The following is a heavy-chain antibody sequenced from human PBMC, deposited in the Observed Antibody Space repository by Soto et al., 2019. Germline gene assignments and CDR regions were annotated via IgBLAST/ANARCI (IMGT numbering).Heavy chain of an antibody. Sequence: EVQLLESGGGLVQPGGSLRLSCVASGHTFHSYAMSWVRQAPGKGLEWVSGISGSGGSTYYADSVRGRFTISRDDSKNTLYLQMNRLRAEETAVYYCAKVSRGIGVVPAALYWGQGTLVTVSS. CDR2: ISGSGGST. D-gene: IGHD2-2*01. CDR3: AKVSRGIGVVPAALY. CDR1: GHTFHSYA. J-gene: IGHJ4*02. V-gene: IGHV3-23*01.